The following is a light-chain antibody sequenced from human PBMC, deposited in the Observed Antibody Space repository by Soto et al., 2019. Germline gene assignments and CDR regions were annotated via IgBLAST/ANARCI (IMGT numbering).Light chain of an antibody. CDR2: GNI. V-gene: IGLV1-44*01. Sequence: QSVLTQPPSASGTPGQRVSISCSGGDSNIGSNPVNWYQQLPGTAPKLLIYGNIVRPSGVPDRFSGSKSGTSASLAISGLQSEDEAEYSCAVWDDGLNGPLYVFGSGTKLTVL. CDR1: DSNIGSNP. J-gene: IGLJ1*01. CDR3: AVWDDGLNGPLYV.